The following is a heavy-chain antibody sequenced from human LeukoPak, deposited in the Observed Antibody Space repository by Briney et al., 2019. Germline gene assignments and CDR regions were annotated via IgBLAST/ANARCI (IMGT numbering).Heavy chain of an antibody. V-gene: IGHV1-69*06. CDR3: ARGSSGWWYYFDY. CDR1: GGTFSSYA. CDR2: IIPIFGTA. D-gene: IGHD6-19*01. Sequence: GASVKVSCKASGGTFSSYAISWVRQAPGQGLEWMGGIIPIFGTASYAQKFQGRVTITADKSTSTAYMELSSLRSEDTAVYYCARGSSGWWYYFDYWGQGTLVTVSS. J-gene: IGHJ4*02.